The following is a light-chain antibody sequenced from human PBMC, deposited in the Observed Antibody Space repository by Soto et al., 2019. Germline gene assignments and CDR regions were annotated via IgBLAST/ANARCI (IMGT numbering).Light chain of an antibody. J-gene: IGLJ1*01. CDR3: SSYTSSSYNLYV. V-gene: IGLV2-14*01. Sequence: QSALTQPASVSGSPGQSITISCTGTSSDVGGYNYVSWYQQHPGKAPKLMIYDVSKRPSGVSNRFSGSKSGNTASLTISGLQAEDEADYYCSSYTSSSYNLYVFVTGTKVTVL. CDR1: SSDVGGYNY. CDR2: DVS.